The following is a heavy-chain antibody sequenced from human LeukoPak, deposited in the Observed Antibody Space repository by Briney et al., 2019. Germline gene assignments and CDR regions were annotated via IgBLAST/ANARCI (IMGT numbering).Heavy chain of an antibody. V-gene: IGHV3-11*01. CDR3: ASEGWFGELSLDY. Sequence: PGGSLRLSRAASGFTFSDYYMSWIRQAPGKGLEWVSYISSSGSTIYYADSVKGRFTISRDNAKNSLYLQMNSLRAEDTAVYYCASEGWFGELSLDYWGQGTLVTVSS. CDR1: GFTFSDYY. J-gene: IGHJ4*02. CDR2: ISSSGSTI. D-gene: IGHD3-10*01.